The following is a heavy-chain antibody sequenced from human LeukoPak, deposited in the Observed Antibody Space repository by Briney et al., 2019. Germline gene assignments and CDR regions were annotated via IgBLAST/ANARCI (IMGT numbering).Heavy chain of an antibody. D-gene: IGHD5-18*01. CDR1: GGSFSGYY. Sequence: SETLSLTCAVYGGSFSGYYWSWIRQPPGKGLEWIGEINHSGSTNYNPSLKSRVTISVDTSKNQFSLKLSSVTAADTAVYYCAREDLLVDTAMVGYYYYGMDVWGQGTTVTVSS. V-gene: IGHV4-34*01. CDR2: INHSGST. CDR3: AREDLLVDTAMVGYYYYGMDV. J-gene: IGHJ6*02.